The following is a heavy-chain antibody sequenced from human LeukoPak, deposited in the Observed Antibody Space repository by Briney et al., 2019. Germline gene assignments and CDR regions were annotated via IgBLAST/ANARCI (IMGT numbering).Heavy chain of an antibody. Sequence: PSETLSLTCTVSGVSISRYYWSWIRQPAGKGLEWIGRIYSSGSTTYNPSVKSRVTMSIDTSKNQFSLKLSFVTAADTAVYYCARDSGTTGEVKFDPWGQGTLVTVSS. CDR2: IYSSGST. V-gene: IGHV4-4*07. CDR1: GVSISRYY. CDR3: ARDSGTTGEVKFDP. D-gene: IGHD3-10*01. J-gene: IGHJ5*02.